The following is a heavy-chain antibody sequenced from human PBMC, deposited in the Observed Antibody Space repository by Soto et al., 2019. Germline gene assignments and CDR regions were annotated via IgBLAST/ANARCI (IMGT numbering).Heavy chain of an antibody. CDR1: GFTFSSYG. Sequence: QVQLVESGGGVVQPGRSLRLSCAASGFTFSSYGMHWVRQAPGKGLEWVAVIWYDGSNKYYADSVKGRFTISRDNSENTLYLQMNSLRAEDTAVYYCARGQRFLEWLIDYWGQGTLVTVSS. CDR3: ARGQRFLEWLIDY. D-gene: IGHD3-3*01. J-gene: IGHJ4*02. CDR2: IWYDGSNK. V-gene: IGHV3-33*01.